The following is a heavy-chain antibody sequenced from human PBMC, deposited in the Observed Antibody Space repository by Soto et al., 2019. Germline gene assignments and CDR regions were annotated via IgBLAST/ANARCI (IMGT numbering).Heavy chain of an antibody. D-gene: IGHD3-10*01. J-gene: IGHJ5*02. CDR3: ARVGTMVRSNWFDP. V-gene: IGHV4-30-4*01. CDR1: GGSISSGDYY. CDR2: IYYSGST. Sequence: QVQLQESGPGLVKPSQTLSLTCTVSGGSISSGDYYWSWIRQPPGKGLEWIGYIYYSGSTYYNPSLKSRVIISVDTSKNQFSLQLSSVTAADTAVYYCARVGTMVRSNWFDPWGQGTLVTVSS.